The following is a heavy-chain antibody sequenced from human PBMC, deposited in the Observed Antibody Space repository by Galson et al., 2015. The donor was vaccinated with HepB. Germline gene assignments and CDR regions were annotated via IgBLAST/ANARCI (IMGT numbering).Heavy chain of an antibody. V-gene: IGHV1-3*01. Sequence: SVKVSCKASGYTFTSYAMHWVRQAPGQRLEWMGWINAGNGNTKYSQKFQGRVTITADKSTSTAYMELSSLRSEDTAVYYCASPGLSGGYERWYFDLWGRGTLVTVSS. D-gene: IGHD5-12*01. CDR2: INAGNGNT. J-gene: IGHJ2*01. CDR1: GYTFTSYA. CDR3: ASPGLSGGYERWYFDL.